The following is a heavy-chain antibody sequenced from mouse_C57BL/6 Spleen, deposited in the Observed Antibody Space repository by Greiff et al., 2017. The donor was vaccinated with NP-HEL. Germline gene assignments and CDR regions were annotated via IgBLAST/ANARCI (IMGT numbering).Heavy chain of an antibody. CDR2: IRNKANGYKT. D-gene: IGHD4-1*01. Sequence: EVKLVESGGGLVQPGGSLSLSCAASGFTFTDYYMSWVRQPPGKALEWMGFIRNKANGYKTEYSASVKGRFTISRDNSQSILYQQMNALRAEDSATYYCARYPLTGFAWFAYWGQGTLVTVSA. J-gene: IGHJ3*01. CDR1: GFTFTDYY. V-gene: IGHV7-3*01. CDR3: ARYPLTGFAWFAY.